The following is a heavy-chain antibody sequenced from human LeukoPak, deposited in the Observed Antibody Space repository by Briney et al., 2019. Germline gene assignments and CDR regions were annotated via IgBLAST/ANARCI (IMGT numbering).Heavy chain of an antibody. CDR1: GYTFTGYY. CDR2: INPNSGGT. J-gene: IGHJ4*02. Sequence: ASVKVSCKASGYTFTGYYMRWVRQAPGQGLEWMGWINPNSGGTNYAQKFQGRVTMTRDTSISTAYMELSRLRSDDTAVYYCARGRHIVVVVAATTPPSYWGQGTLVTVSS. CDR3: ARGRHIVVVVAATTPPSY. V-gene: IGHV1-2*02. D-gene: IGHD2-15*01.